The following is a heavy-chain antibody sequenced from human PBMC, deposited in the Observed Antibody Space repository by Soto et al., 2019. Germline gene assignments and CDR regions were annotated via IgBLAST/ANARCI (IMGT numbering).Heavy chain of an antibody. CDR3: ARQVDYSNYPPLWYYYYGMDV. Sequence: SETLSLTCTVSGGSISSSSYYWGWIRQPPGKGLEWIGSIYYSGSTYYNPSLKSRVTISVDTSKNQFSLKLSSVTAADTAVYYCARQVDYSNYPPLWYYYYGMDVWGQGTTVTVSS. J-gene: IGHJ6*02. CDR2: IYYSGST. D-gene: IGHD4-4*01. CDR1: GGSISSSSYY. V-gene: IGHV4-39*01.